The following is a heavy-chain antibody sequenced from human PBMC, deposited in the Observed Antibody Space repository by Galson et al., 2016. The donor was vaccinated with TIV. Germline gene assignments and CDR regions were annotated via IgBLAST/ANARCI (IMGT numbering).Heavy chain of an antibody. CDR3: ARDYWVTYTDLPFFDF. V-gene: IGHV4-39*07. CDR1: GGSLGGSSYF. D-gene: IGHD2-21*02. CDR2: VYYSGST. J-gene: IGHJ4*02. Sequence: ETLSLTCIVSGGSLGGSSYFWGWVRQPPGKGLEWIGSVYYSGSTYYNPSLRSRVTVSRDTSKSQFSLKLKSVTAADTAVYFCARDYWVTYTDLPFFDFWGQGILVTVSS.